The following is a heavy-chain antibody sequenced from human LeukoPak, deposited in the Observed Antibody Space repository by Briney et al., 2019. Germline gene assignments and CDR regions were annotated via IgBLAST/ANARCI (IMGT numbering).Heavy chain of an antibody. Sequence: SETLSLTCAVYGGSFSDYYWNCIRQPPGKGLEWIGEINHSGSTNYNPSLKSRVTISVDTSKNQFSLKLSSVTAADTAVYYCASAPRIFGVALDYWGQGALVTVSS. CDR3: ASAPRIFGVALDY. V-gene: IGHV4-34*01. J-gene: IGHJ4*02. CDR1: GGSFSDYY. CDR2: INHSGST. D-gene: IGHD3-3*02.